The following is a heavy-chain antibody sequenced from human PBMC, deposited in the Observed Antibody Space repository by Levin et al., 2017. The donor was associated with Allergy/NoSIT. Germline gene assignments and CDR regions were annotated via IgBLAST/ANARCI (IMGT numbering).Heavy chain of an antibody. CDR1: GFTVSSNY. V-gene: IGHV3-53*01. CDR3: AREVRGGDCYYDY. CDR2: IYSGGST. Sequence: GGSLRLSCAASGFTVSSNYMSWVRQAPGKGLEWVSVIYSGGSTYYADSVKGRFTISRDNSKNTLYLQMNSLRAEDTAVYYCAREVRGGDCYYDYWGQGTLVTVSS. D-gene: IGHD2-21*02. J-gene: IGHJ4*02.